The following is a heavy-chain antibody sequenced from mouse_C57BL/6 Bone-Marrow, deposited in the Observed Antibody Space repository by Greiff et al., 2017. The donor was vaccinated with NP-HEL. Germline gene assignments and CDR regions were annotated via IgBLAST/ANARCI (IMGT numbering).Heavy chain of an antibody. CDR3: TRDEGSEYFDV. Sequence: EVKVVESGEGLVKPGGSLKLSCAASGFTFSSYAMSWVRQTPEKRLEWVAYISSGGDYIYYADTVKGRFTISRDNARNTLYLQMSSLKSEDTAMYYCTRDEGSEYFDVWGTGTTVTVSS. J-gene: IGHJ1*03. D-gene: IGHD1-1*02. V-gene: IGHV5-9-1*02. CDR1: GFTFSSYA. CDR2: ISSGGDYI.